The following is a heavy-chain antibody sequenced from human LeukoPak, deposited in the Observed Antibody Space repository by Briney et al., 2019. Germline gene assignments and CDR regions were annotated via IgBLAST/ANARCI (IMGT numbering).Heavy chain of an antibody. Sequence: SETLSLTCSVSGGSISSYYWSWIRQPPGKGLEWIGSIYYSGSTNYNPSPKSRVTISVDTSKNQFSLTLTSVTAADTAVYYCARDQGSYDRRLDYWGQGTLVTVSS. J-gene: IGHJ4*02. CDR3: ARDQGSYDRRLDY. D-gene: IGHD5-12*01. CDR1: GGSISSYY. CDR2: IYYSGST. V-gene: IGHV4-59*01.